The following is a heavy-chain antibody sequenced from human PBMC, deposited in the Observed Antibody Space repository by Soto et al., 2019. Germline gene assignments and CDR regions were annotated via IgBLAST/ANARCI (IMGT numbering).Heavy chain of an antibody. CDR2: INSDGSKT. D-gene: IGHD5-12*01. V-gene: IGHV3-74*01. CDR1: GFIFSTFW. Sequence: EVQLVESGGTLVQPGGSLRLSCAASGFIFSTFWMHWVRQAPGKGLEWVSRINSDGSKTTYADSVKGRFTISRDNAKNTVYLQMTSLRGEDTAVYYCATVATNSYNWLDPWGQGTLVTVSS. J-gene: IGHJ5*02. CDR3: ATVATNSYNWLDP.